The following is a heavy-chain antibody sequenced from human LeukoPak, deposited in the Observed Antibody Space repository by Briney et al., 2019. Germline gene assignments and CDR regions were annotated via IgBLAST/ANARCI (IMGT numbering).Heavy chain of an antibody. Sequence: SETLSLTCGVYGGSFSGYYWTWIRQPPGKGPEWIGEINHSGSTNYIPSLKSRVTMSLGTSKNQFSLKLTSVTAADTAVYYCAGGATPGVFWGEGTLVTVSS. CDR2: INHSGST. CDR3: AGGATPGVF. D-gene: IGHD3-10*01. CDR1: GGSFSGYY. J-gene: IGHJ4*02. V-gene: IGHV4-34*01.